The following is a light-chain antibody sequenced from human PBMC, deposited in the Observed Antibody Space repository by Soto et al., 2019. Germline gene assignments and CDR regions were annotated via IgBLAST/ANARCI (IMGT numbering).Light chain of an antibody. V-gene: IGKV3-20*01. Sequence: EIVLTQSPGTLSLSPGERATLSCRASQSVSSSYLAWYQQKPGQAPRLLIYGASSRATGIPDRFSGSVSGTDFTLTVSRLEPEDFAVYYCQQYGRSPLTFGGGTKVDIK. CDR3: QQYGRSPLT. CDR2: GAS. CDR1: QSVSSSY. J-gene: IGKJ4*01.